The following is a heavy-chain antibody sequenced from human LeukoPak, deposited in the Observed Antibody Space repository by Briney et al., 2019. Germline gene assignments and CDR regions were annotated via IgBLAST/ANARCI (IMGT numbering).Heavy chain of an antibody. CDR1: TFTIRIHA. J-gene: IGHJ4*02. CDR2: ITGSGGST. Sequence: AGSLSLSSPAYTFTIRIHATSWVRQDPGQGPQWVSTITGSGGSTYYPDSVKGPFTISRDNSKNTLYLQMNSLRAEDTAVYYCAKRRDPFDYWGQGTLVTVSS. CDR3: AKRRDPFDY. V-gene: IGHV3-23*01.